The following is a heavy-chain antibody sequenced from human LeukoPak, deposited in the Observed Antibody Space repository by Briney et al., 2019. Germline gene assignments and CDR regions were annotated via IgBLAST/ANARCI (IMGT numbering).Heavy chain of an antibody. CDR3: ARVNWVVDY. CDR1: SYSISSGYH. V-gene: IGHV4-38-2*02. D-gene: IGHD1-1*01. CDR2: IYRSGIT. J-gene: IGHJ4*02. Sequence: PSETLSLTCTVSSYSISSGYHWGWIRPPPGKGLEWIGSIYRSGITYYNPSLKSRVTMSVDTSKNQFSLKLSSVTAADTAIYYCARVNWVVDYWGQGTLVTVSS.